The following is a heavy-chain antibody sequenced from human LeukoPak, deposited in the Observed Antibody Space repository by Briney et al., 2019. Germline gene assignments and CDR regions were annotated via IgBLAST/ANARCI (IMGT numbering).Heavy chain of an antibody. Sequence: GGSLRLSCAASGFTFSSYAMSWVRQAPGKGLEWVSAISGSGGSTYYADSVKGRFTISRDNSKNTLYLQMNSLRAEDTAVYYCAKGPLGRSGKTLDYWGQGTLVTVSS. J-gene: IGHJ4*02. CDR1: GFTFSSYA. D-gene: IGHD3-10*01. V-gene: IGHV3-23*01. CDR3: AKGPLGRSGKTLDY. CDR2: ISGSGGST.